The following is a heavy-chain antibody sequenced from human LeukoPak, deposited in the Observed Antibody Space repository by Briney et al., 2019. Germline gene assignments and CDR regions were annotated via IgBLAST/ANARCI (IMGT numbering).Heavy chain of an antibody. V-gene: IGHV3-7*03. Sequence: TGGSLRLSCAASGFTFSNYWMTWVRQAPGKGLEWVANIKQDGTEKYYVDSVKGRFTISRDNAENSLYLQMNSLRSDDTAVYYCARGGIQIWTPHYLDYWGQGTLVTVSS. D-gene: IGHD5-18*01. CDR3: ARGGIQIWTPHYLDY. J-gene: IGHJ4*02. CDR2: IKQDGTEK. CDR1: GFTFSNYW.